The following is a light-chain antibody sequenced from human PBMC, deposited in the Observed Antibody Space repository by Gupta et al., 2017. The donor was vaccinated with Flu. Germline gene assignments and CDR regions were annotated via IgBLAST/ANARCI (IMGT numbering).Light chain of an antibody. J-gene: IGLJ3*02. CDR3: EGWDTDLDARL. Sequence: SSCNIDHNCVYWYQQLPRTAPTPLIYRNNQRPSGVPDRSSGSMSGSSASLAISVPRSGDEAEDYYEGWDTDLDARLFGGGTKLTV. CDR1: SCNIDHNC. V-gene: IGLV1-47*01. CDR2: RNN.